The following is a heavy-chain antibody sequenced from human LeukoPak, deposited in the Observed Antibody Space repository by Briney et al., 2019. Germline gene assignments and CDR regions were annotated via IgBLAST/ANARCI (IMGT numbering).Heavy chain of an antibody. J-gene: IGHJ4*02. V-gene: IGHV3-7*04. D-gene: IGHD5-18*01. Sequence: GGSLRLSCAASGFTFSIYWMSWVRQTPGKGLEWVANIKQDGSEKNYVDSVKGRFTISRDNAKNSLYLQMNSLRAEDTAVYYCARDHHPFTAWGQGTLVTVSS. CDR3: ARDHHPFTA. CDR2: IKQDGSEK. CDR1: GFTFSIYW.